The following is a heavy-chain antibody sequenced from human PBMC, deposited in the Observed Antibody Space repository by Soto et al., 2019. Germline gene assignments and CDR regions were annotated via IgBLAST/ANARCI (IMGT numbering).Heavy chain of an antibody. Sequence: GGSLRLSCASSGFTFSNAWMSWVRQAPGKRPEWIAYISTTSFTIYYADSVKGRFTISRDNDRNSLYLEMNSLRDEDTAVYYCARDRCYDGTCYSASDSWGQGTLVTVSS. V-gene: IGHV3-48*02. CDR1: GFTFSNAW. CDR3: ARDRCYDGTCYSASDS. CDR2: ISTTSFTI. J-gene: IGHJ5*01. D-gene: IGHD2-15*01.